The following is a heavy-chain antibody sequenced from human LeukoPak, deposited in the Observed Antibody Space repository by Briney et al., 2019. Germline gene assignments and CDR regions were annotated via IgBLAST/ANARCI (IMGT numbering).Heavy chain of an antibody. J-gene: IGHJ4*02. CDR3: AKDYSSSSWTRFDY. D-gene: IGHD6-6*01. CDR1: GFTFSAHT. CDR2: ISGSGGST. V-gene: IGHV3-23*01. Sequence: GGSLRLSCAASGFTFSAHTMSWVRQAPGKGLEWVSAISGSGGSTYYADSVKGRFTISRDNSKNTLYLQMNSLRAEDTAVYYCAKDYSSSSWTRFDYWGQGTLVTVSS.